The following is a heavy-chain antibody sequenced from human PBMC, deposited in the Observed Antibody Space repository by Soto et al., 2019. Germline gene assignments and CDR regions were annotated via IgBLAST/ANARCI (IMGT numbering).Heavy chain of an antibody. CDR3: ARGNGDYYAFDI. CDR2: INWNGGST. V-gene: IGHV3-20*02. CDR1: GFIFSNYA. Sequence: GGSLRLSFAASGFIFSNYAMSWVRQAPGKGLEWVSVINWNGGSTGYADSVKGRFTISRDNAKNSLYLQMNSLRAEDTALYHCARGNGDYYAFDIWGQGTMVTVSS. D-gene: IGHD4-17*01. J-gene: IGHJ3*02.